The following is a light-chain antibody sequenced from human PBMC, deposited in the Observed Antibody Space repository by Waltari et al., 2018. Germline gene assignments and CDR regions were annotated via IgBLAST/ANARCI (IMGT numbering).Light chain of an antibody. CDR2: DNN. J-gene: IGLJ2*01. Sequence: QSVLTQPPSMSAAPGQKVTISCSGSNSNIGNNYVSWYQQFPGTAPKLLIYDNNNRPSGIPDRFSGSKAGTSATLGITGLQTGDEADYYCATWDTSLSAVVFGGGTKLTVL. CDR1: NSNIGNNY. V-gene: IGLV1-51*01. CDR3: ATWDTSLSAVV.